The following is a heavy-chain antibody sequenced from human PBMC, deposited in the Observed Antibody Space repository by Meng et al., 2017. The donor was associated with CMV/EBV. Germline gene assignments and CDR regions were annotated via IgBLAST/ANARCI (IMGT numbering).Heavy chain of an antibody. CDR3: ATPTNYYYYGMDV. Sequence: SETLSLTCTVSGGSISSSSYYWSWIRQPPGKGLEWIGYIYYSGSTNYNPSLKSRVTISVDTSKNQFSLKLSSVTAADTAVYYCATPTNYYYYGMDVWGQGTTVTVSS. CDR2: IYYSGST. D-gene: IGHD2-8*01. CDR1: GGSISSSSYY. V-gene: IGHV4-61*01. J-gene: IGHJ6*02.